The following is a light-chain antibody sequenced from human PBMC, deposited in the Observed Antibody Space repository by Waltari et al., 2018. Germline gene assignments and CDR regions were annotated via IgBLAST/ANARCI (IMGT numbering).Light chain of an antibody. V-gene: IGLV2-23*02. CDR2: EVT. CDR1: TSDVGSYNL. Sequence: QSALAQPASVSGSPGQSITISCTGSTSDVGSYNLVSWYQQNPGKAPKLIIYEVTKMASGISDRFSGSKSGNTASLTISGIQAGDEGDYYCCSYAGISTWVFGGGTKVTVL. J-gene: IGLJ3*02. CDR3: CSYAGISTWV.